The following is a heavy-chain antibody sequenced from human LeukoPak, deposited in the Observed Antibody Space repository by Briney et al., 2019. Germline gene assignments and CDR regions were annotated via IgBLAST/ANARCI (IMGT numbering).Heavy chain of an antibody. CDR2: ISYDGSNK. CDR1: GFTFSSYE. V-gene: IGHV3-30-3*01. Sequence: PGRSLRLSCAASGFTFSSYEMHWVRQAPGKGLEWVAVISYDGSNKYYADSVKGRFTISRDNSKNTLYLQMNSLRAEDTAVYYCARGKTYDFWSGYLDAFDIWGQGTMVTVSS. D-gene: IGHD3-3*01. CDR3: ARGKTYDFWSGYLDAFDI. J-gene: IGHJ3*02.